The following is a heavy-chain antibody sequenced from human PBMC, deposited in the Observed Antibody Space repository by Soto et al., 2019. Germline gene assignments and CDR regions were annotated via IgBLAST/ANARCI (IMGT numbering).Heavy chain of an antibody. CDR2: IIPIFGTA. CDR1: GGTFSSYA. Sequence: SVKVSCKASGGTFSSYAISWVRQAPGQGLEWMGGIIPIFGTANYAQKFQGRVTITADESTSTAYMELSSLRSEDTAVYYCARGAYSSPYWFDPWGQGTLVIVSS. J-gene: IGHJ5*02. V-gene: IGHV1-69*13. CDR3: ARGAYSSPYWFDP. D-gene: IGHD4-4*01.